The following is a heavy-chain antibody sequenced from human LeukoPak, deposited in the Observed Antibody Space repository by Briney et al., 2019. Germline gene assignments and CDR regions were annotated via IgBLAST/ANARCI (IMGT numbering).Heavy chain of an antibody. D-gene: IGHD3-22*01. J-gene: IGHJ4*02. Sequence: ASVKVSCKTSGYNFNNYGISWVRQAPGQGLEWMGWISAYSGDTNYAQKLQGRVTMTTDTSTSTAYMELRSLRSDDTAVYYCAILEMYNYDSSGYYLGGYFHYWGQGTLVTVSS. CDR1: GYNFNNYG. V-gene: IGHV1-18*01. CDR2: ISAYSGDT. CDR3: AILEMYNYDSSGYYLGGYFHY.